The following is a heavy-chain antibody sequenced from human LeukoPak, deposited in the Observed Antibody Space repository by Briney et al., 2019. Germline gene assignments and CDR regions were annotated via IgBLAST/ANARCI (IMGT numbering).Heavy chain of an antibody. CDR2: IYTSGST. V-gene: IGHV4-4*07. J-gene: IGHJ3*02. CDR3: ARGGIAAAGGAFDI. Sequence: SETLSLTCTVSGGSISSYYWSWIRQPAGKGLEWIGRIYTSGSTNYNPSLKSRVTMSVDTSKNQFSLKLSSVTAADTAVYYCARGGIAAAGGAFDIWGQGTMVTVSS. D-gene: IGHD6-13*01. CDR1: GGSISSYY.